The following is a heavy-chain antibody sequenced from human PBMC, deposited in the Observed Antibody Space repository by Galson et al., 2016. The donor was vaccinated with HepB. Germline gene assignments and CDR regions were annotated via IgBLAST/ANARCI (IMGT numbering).Heavy chain of an antibody. J-gene: IGHJ4*02. CDR1: GFTFSSYA. D-gene: IGHD1-7*01. Sequence: FLRLSCAVSGFTFSSYAMSWVRQSPGKGLEWVSSISSSGEHISFADSVKGRLTISRDNAKNTLYLQMNSLRAEDTALYYCVAYNWNYPDYWGQGTLVTVSS. V-gene: IGHV3-23*01. CDR2: ISSSGEHI. CDR3: VAYNWNYPDY.